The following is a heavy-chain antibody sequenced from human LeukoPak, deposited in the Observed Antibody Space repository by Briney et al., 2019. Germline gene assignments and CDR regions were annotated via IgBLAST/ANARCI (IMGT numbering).Heavy chain of an antibody. V-gene: IGHV4-31*03. CDR3: ARGIYCSGGSCYSGFDY. J-gene: IGHJ4*02. CDR1: GGSISSGGYY. CDR2: IYYSGST. D-gene: IGHD2-15*01. Sequence: PSQTLSLTCTVSGGSISSGGYYWSWIRQHPGKGLEWIGYIYYSGSTYYNPSLKSRVTISVDTSKNQFSLKLSSVTAADTAVYYCARGIYCSGGSCYSGFDYWGQGTLVTVSS.